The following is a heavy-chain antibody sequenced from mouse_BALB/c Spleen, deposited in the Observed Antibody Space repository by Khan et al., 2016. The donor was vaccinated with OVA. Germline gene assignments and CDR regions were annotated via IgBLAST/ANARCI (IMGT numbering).Heavy chain of an antibody. Sequence: VQLQQSGAGLVKPGASVKLSCKASGYNFIDYIIQWVKQRSGQGLEWLGWFDPGSGSIKYNEKIKDKATLTADKSSSTVYMELSRLTSEDSAVYCCARHGGYGNYDAMDYWGQGTSVTVSS. CDR1: GYNFIDYI. V-gene: IGHV1-62-2*01. CDR2: FDPGSGSI. J-gene: IGHJ4*01. CDR3: ARHGGYGNYDAMDY. D-gene: IGHD2-1*01.